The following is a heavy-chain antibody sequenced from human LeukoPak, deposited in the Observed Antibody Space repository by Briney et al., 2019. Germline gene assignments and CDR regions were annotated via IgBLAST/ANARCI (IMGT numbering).Heavy chain of an antibody. CDR3: ARGPAIVGATEGYWFDP. J-gene: IGHJ5*02. D-gene: IGHD1-26*01. CDR1: GGSISSYY. V-gene: IGHV4-59*01. Sequence: PSETLSLTCTVSGGSISSYYWSWIRQPPGKGLEWIGYIYYSGSTNYNPSLKSRVTISVDTSKDQFSPKLSSVTAADTAVYYCARGPAIVGATEGYWFDPWGQGTLVTVSS. CDR2: IYYSGST.